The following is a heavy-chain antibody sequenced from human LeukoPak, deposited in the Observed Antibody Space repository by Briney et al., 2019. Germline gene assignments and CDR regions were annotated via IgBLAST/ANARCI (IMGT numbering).Heavy chain of an antibody. J-gene: IGHJ4*02. V-gene: IGHV1-69*06. CDR3: ARGDYGDFRVFYTLFDY. Sequence: ASVKVSCKASEGTFSNSAISWVRQAPGQGLEWMGGIIPILGTSTYAQRFQGRVTITADKSISTAYLQWSSLKASDTAMYYCARGDYGDFRVFYTLFDYWGQGTLVTVSS. D-gene: IGHD4-17*01. CDR2: IIPILGTS. CDR1: EGTFSNSA.